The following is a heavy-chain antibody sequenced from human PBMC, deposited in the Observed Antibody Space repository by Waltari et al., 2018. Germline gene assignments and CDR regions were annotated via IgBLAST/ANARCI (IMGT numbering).Heavy chain of an antibody. D-gene: IGHD2-15*01. Sequence: EVQLVESGGGLVQPGRSLRLSCAASGFTFDDYAMHWVRQAPGKGLEWVSGISWNSGSIGYADSVKGRFTISRDNAKNSLYLQMNSLRAEDTALYYCAKDHCLPGGSCYSSWFDPWGQGTLVTVSS. J-gene: IGHJ5*02. CDR3: AKDHCLPGGSCYSSWFDP. CDR1: GFTFDDYA. CDR2: ISWNSGSI. V-gene: IGHV3-9*01.